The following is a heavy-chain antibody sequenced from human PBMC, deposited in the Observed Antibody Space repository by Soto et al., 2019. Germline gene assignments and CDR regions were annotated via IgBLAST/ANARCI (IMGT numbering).Heavy chain of an antibody. CDR1: GFTFSSYA. CDR3: AKPRYCSGGSCYTFDY. Sequence: EVQLLESGGGLVQPGGSLRLSCAASGFTFSSYAMSWVRQAPGKGLEWVSAISGSGGSTYYADSVKGRFTISRDNSKNTLYLQMNSLRAEDTAVYYCAKPRYCSGGSCYTFDYWGQGTLVTVSS. J-gene: IGHJ4*02. V-gene: IGHV3-23*01. CDR2: ISGSGGST. D-gene: IGHD2-15*01.